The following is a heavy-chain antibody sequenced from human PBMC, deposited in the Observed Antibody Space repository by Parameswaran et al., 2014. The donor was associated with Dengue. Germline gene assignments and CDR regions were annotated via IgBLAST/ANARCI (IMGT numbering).Heavy chain of an antibody. Sequence: RWIRQPPGKGLEWIGYIYYSGSTNYNPSLKSRVTISVDTSKNQFSLKLSSVTAADTAVYYCARQDIVVVPAARHAFDIWGQGTMVTVSS. CDR3: ARQDIVVVPAARHAFDI. J-gene: IGHJ3*02. V-gene: IGHV4-59*08. CDR2: IYYSGST. D-gene: IGHD2-2*01.